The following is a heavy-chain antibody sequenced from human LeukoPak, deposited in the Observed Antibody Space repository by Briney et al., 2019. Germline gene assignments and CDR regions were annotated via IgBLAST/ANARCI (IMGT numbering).Heavy chain of an antibody. CDR1: GYTFTGYY. CDR2: INPNSGGT. CDR3: ARDRKVSRAYYYYYMDV. D-gene: IGHD5/OR15-5a*01. Sequence: ASVKVSCKASGYTFTGYYMHWVRQAPGQGLEWMGWINPNSGGTNYAQKFQGRVTMTRDTSISTAYMELSRLRSDDTAVYYCARDRKVSRAYYYYYMDVWGKGTTVTVSS. J-gene: IGHJ6*03. V-gene: IGHV1-2*02.